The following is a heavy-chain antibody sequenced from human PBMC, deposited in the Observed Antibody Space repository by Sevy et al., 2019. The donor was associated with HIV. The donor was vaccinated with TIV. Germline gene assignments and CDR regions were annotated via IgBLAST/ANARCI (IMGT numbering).Heavy chain of an antibody. D-gene: IGHD2-2*01. CDR3: ARDKPQGVVIIPGSMWGVIDH. Sequence: ASVKVSCRVSGYKFRSYGISRVRQAPGQGLEWMGWISPYSGDTDFAQKFKDRVSMTSDTSTGTAYMELRVLRSDETAVYYCARDKPQGVVIIPGSMWGVIDHWGQGTLVTVSS. V-gene: IGHV1-18*04. J-gene: IGHJ4*02. CDR1: GYKFRSYG. CDR2: ISPYSGDT.